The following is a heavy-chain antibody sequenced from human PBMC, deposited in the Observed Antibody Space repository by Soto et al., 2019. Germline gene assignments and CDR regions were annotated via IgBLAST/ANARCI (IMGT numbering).Heavy chain of an antibody. CDR2: FYYSGST. J-gene: IGHJ6*02. CDR1: GGSISSGPYS. Sequence: SETLSLTCTVSGGSISSGPYSWGWIRQPPGKGLEWIGTFYYSGSTNYNPSLESRVTISVDTSKNQFSPKVSSVTAADTAVYYCARAIEKDIVLVPAAPDYYYDGMDVGCQGPRSP. V-gene: IGHV4-39*01. D-gene: IGHD2-2*01. CDR3: ARAIEKDIVLVPAAPDYYYDGMDV.